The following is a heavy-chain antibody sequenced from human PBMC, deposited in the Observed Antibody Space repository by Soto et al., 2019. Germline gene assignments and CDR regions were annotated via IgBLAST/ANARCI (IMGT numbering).Heavy chain of an antibody. CDR1: GGSISSGNW. CDR3: ARGRSLEYSCLVLEY. J-gene: IGHJ4*02. CDR2: IYHSGST. V-gene: IGHV4-4*02. Sequence: QVQLQESGTGLVKPSGTLSLTCAVSGGSISSGNWWSWVRQPPGKGLEWIGEIYHSGSTNYDPSLKSRVTVSVDKAKIQFSRWRSSVTAADTAVDYCARGRSLEYSCLVLEYWGQGILVTVSS. D-gene: IGHD6-6*01.